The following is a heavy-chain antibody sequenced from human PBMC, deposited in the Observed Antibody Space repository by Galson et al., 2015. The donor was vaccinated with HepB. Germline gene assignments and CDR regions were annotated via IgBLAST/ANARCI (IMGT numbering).Heavy chain of an antibody. CDR3: VEPDIVVGY. Sequence: SLRLSCASSGFNLSNYVMHWVRQAPGKGLEYVSAISSNGDSTYYADSVKGRFTIFRDNSKNTLYLQMSSLRPEDTAVYYCVEPDIVVGYWGQGTLVIVSS. D-gene: IGHD2-2*01. CDR1: GFNLSNYV. V-gene: IGHV3-64D*06. CDR2: ISSNGDST. J-gene: IGHJ4*02.